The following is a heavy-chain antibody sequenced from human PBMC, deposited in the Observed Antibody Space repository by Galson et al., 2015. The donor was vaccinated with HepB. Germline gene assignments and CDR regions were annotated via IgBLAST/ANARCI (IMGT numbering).Heavy chain of an antibody. V-gene: IGHV4-59*01. J-gene: IGHJ5*02. CDR2: IYYSGST. D-gene: IGHD3-3*01. CDR3: ARVGSGSRWFDP. CDR1: GGSISSYY. Sequence: ETLSLTCTVSGGSISSYYWSWIRQPPGKGLEWIGYIYYSGSTNYNPSLKSRVTISVDTSKNQFSLKLSSVTAADTAVYYCARVGSGSRWFDPWCQGTLVTVSS.